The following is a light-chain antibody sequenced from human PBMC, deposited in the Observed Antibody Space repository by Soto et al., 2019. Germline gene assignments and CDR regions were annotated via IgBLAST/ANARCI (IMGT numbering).Light chain of an antibody. Sequence: QSALTQPRSVSGSPGQSVTISCTGTSSDVGGYDFVSWYQQHPAKSPKLIIFDVTKQPSGVPDRFSGSKSGNTASLTISGLQADDEADYYCCSYAGSYTLYVFGTGTKLTVL. CDR2: DVT. J-gene: IGLJ1*01. CDR3: CSYAGSYTLYV. CDR1: SSDVGGYDF. V-gene: IGLV2-11*01.